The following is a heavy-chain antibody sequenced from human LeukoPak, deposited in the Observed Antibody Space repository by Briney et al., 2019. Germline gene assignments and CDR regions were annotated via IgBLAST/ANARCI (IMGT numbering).Heavy chain of an antibody. CDR2: INQDGSEK. D-gene: IGHD6-13*01. CDR3: VKVSVAAPGSDY. J-gene: IGHJ4*02. CDR1: AFIYSNYG. Sequence: GGSLRLSCAASAFIYSNYGMTWVRQAPGKGLEWVANINQDGSEKYYVDSVKGRFTISRDNAKNSLYLQMNSLRAEDTALYYCVKVSVAAPGSDYWGQGTLDTVSS. V-gene: IGHV3-7*01.